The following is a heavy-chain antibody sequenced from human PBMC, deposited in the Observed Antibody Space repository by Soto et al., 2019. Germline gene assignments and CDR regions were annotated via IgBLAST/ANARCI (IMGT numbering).Heavy chain of an antibody. D-gene: IGHD3-22*01. J-gene: IGHJ6*02. CDR3: TSSYYDSSPYYYYGMDV. CDR1: GRSVSSVDYY. Sequence: QVQLQESGPGLVKPSQTLSLTCTVSGRSVSSVDYYWSWIRQHPGKGLEWIGYISYSGRTYYKSSLKSRLTMSVDTSKNQFSLKLSSVPAADKAVYYCTSSYYDSSPYYYYGMDVWGRGTTVTVSS. CDR2: ISYSGRT. V-gene: IGHV4-31*03.